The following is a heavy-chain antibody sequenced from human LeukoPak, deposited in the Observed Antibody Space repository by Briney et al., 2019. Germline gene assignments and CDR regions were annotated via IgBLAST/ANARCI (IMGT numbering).Heavy chain of an antibody. CDR2: IGGSGGST. Sequence: GGSLRLSCAGSGFTFSSYAMSWVAQAPGKELEWVSTIGGSGGSTYYADSVKGRLTISRDNSKNTLYLQMNSLRAEDTAIYYCVSTVTTAYGMDVWGQGTTVTVSS. CDR1: GFTFSSYA. J-gene: IGHJ6*02. D-gene: IGHD4-11*01. CDR3: VSTVTTAYGMDV. V-gene: IGHV3-23*01.